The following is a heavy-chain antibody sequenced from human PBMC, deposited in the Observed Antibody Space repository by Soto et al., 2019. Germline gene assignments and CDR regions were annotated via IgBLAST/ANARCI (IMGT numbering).Heavy chain of an antibody. D-gene: IGHD2-15*01. CDR2: ISSSGSTI. J-gene: IGHJ5*02. V-gene: IGHV3-48*03. CDR3: ARDACSGGSCYLGGWFDP. CDR1: GFTFSSYE. Sequence: EVQLVESGGGLVQPGGSLRLSCAASGFTFSSYEMNWVRQAPGKGLEWVSYISSSGSTIYYADSVKGRFTIPRDNAKNSLYLQMNSLRAEDTAVYYCARDACSGGSCYLGGWFDPWGQGTLVTVSS.